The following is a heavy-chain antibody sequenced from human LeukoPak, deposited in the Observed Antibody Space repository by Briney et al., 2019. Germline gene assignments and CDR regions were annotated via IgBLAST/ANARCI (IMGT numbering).Heavy chain of an antibody. Sequence: GGSLRLSCAASGFTFSSYSMNWVRQAPGKGLEWVSSISSSSSYIYYADSVKGRFTISRDNAKNSLDLQMNSLRAEDTAVYYSARVAPNYGGNSWFDYWGQGTLVTVSS. CDR2: ISSSSSYI. D-gene: IGHD4-23*01. CDR3: ARVAPNYGGNSWFDY. J-gene: IGHJ4*02. CDR1: GFTFSSYS. V-gene: IGHV3-21*01.